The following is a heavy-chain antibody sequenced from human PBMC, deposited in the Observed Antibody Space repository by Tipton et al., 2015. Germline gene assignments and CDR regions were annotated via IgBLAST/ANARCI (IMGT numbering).Heavy chain of an antibody. J-gene: IGHJ4*02. V-gene: IGHV4-39*01. CDR3: ARHGSGWYYFDY. CDR2: ISYSGSI. D-gene: IGHD6-13*01. Sequence: TLSLTCAISGDSISSSSYYWGWIRQPPGKGLEWIGGISYSGSIYYNPSLKSRVTMSVGSSKTHFSLNLNTVTAADTAVYYCARHGSGWYYFDYCGQGILVTVSS. CDR1: GDSISSSSYY.